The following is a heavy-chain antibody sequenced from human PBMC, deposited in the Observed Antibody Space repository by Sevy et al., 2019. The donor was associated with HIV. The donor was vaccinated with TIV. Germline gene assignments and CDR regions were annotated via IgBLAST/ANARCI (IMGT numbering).Heavy chain of an antibody. Sequence: GGSLRLSCAASGFTVSSNYMSWVRQAPGKGLEWVSVIYSGGSTYYEDSVKGRFTISRDNSKNTLYLQMNSLRAGDTAVDYCAREYRLRSSWFDPWGQGTLVTVSS. CDR2: IYSGGST. V-gene: IGHV3-53*01. CDR1: GFTVSSNY. CDR3: AREYRLRSSWFDP. D-gene: IGHD2-2*01. J-gene: IGHJ5*02.